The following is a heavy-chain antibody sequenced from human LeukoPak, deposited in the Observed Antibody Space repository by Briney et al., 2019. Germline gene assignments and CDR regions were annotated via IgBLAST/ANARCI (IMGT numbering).Heavy chain of an antibody. D-gene: IGHD4-17*01. CDR2: IGSSSSYI. CDR3: ARDEAGDYTPDY. J-gene: IGHJ4*02. V-gene: IGHV3-21*01. CDR1: GFTSSSYS. Sequence: PGGSLRLSCAASGFTSSSYSMNWVRQAPGKGLEWVSSIGSSSSYIYYVDSVTGRFTISRDNAKRSVYLQMNSLRAEDTAVYYCARDEAGDYTPDYWGQGTLVTVSS.